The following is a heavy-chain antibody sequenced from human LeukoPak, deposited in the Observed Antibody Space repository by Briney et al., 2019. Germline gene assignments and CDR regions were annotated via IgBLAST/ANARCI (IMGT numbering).Heavy chain of an antibody. Sequence: GGSLRLSCAASGFTFSSYGMHWVRQAPGKGLEWVAFMRFDGRDKYYADSVKGRFTISRDNSKNTLYLQMNSLRAEDTAVYYCAKDGAYSGSSYYFDYWGQGTLVTVSS. J-gene: IGHJ4*02. V-gene: IGHV3-30*02. CDR1: GFTFSSYG. CDR3: AKDGAYSGSSYYFDY. D-gene: IGHD5-12*01. CDR2: MRFDGRDK.